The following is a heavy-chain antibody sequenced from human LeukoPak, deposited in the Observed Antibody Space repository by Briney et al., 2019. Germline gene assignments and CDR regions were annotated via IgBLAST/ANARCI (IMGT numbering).Heavy chain of an antibody. CDR3: AKDPYQTYREYGSARPDY. Sequence: GGSLRLSCAASGFTFSSYAMSWVRQAPGKGLEWVANIKQDGSEKYYVDSVKGRFTISRDNAKNSLYLQMNSLRAGDTAVYYCAKDPYQTYREYGSARPDYWGQGTLVTVSS. CDR2: IKQDGSEK. J-gene: IGHJ4*02. CDR1: GFTFSSYA. D-gene: IGHD3-10*01. V-gene: IGHV3-7*03.